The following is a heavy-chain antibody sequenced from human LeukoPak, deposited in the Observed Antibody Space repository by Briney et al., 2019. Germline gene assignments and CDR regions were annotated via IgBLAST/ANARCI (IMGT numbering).Heavy chain of an antibody. D-gene: IGHD3-9*01. CDR3: TRALMNYDILTGYSLPFDC. CDR2: IRSKAYGGTT. V-gene: IGHV3-49*04. CDR1: GFTFGDYA. Sequence: GGSLRLSCTASGFTFGDYAMSWVRQAPGKGLEWVGFIRSKAYGGTTEYAASVKGRFTISRDDSKSIAYLQMNSLKTEDTAVYYCTRALMNYDILTGYSLPFDCWGQGTLVTVSS. J-gene: IGHJ4*02.